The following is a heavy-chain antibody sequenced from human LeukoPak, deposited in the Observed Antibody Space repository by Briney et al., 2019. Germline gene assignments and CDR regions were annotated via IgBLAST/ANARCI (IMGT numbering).Heavy chain of an antibody. J-gene: IGHJ4*02. V-gene: IGHV1-69*05. CDR1: GGTFSSYA. Sequence: SVKVSCKASGGTFSSYAISGVRQAPGQGLEWMGRIIPIFGTANYAQKFQGRVTITTDESTSTAYMELSSLRSEDTAVYYCARDHYYDSSGLLKIWGQGTLVTVSS. CDR2: IIPIFGTA. D-gene: IGHD3-22*01. CDR3: ARDHYYDSSGLLKI.